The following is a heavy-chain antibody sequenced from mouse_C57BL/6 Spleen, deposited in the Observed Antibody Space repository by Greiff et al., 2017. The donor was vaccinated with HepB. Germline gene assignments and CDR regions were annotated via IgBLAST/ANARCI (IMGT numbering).Heavy chain of an antibody. V-gene: IGHV1-55*01. CDR2: IYPGSGST. Sequence: QVQLQQSGAELVKPGASVKMSCKASGYTFTSYWITWVKQRPGQGLEWIGDIYPGSGSTNYNEKFKSKATLTVDTSSSTAYMQLSSLTSEDSAVYYCARKAPPYYSNSYAMDYWGQGTSVTVSS. D-gene: IGHD2-5*01. J-gene: IGHJ4*01. CDR3: ARKAPPYYSNSYAMDY. CDR1: GYTFTSYW.